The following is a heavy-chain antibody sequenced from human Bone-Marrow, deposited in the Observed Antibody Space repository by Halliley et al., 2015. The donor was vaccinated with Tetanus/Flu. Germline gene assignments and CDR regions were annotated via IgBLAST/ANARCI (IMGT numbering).Heavy chain of an antibody. CDR3: ARVKSVAGLDYYDYFGFDV. CDR2: IYNEGTA. Sequence: IYNEGTAFYADFVKGRFTISRDTSKNAVYLHLNSLRAEDTAIYYCARVKSVAGLDYYDYFGFDVWGPGTTVTVSS. J-gene: IGHJ6*02. V-gene: IGHV3-53*01. D-gene: IGHD6-19*01.